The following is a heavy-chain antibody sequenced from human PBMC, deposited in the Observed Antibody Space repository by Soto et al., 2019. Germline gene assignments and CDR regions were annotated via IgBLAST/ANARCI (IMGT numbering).Heavy chain of an antibody. CDR3: ARTSGEFGVRDTDWFDP. J-gene: IGHJ5*02. Sequence: SETLSLTCTVSGGSISSYYWSWIRQPPGKGLEWIGYIYYSGSTNYNPSLKSRVTISVDTSKNQFSLKLSSVTAADTAVYYCARTSGEFGVRDTDWFDPWGQGTLVTVSS. CDR2: IYYSGST. V-gene: IGHV4-59*01. CDR1: GGSISSYY. D-gene: IGHD3-10*01.